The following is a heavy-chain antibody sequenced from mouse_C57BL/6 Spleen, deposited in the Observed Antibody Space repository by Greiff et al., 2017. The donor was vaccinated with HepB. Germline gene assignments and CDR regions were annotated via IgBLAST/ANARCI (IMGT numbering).Heavy chain of an antibody. J-gene: IGHJ2*01. CDR2: IHPNSGST. D-gene: IGHD1-1*01. CDR1: GYTFTSYW. V-gene: IGHV1-64*01. CDR3: ARDLYYDGSAFDY. Sequence: QVQLQQPGAELVKPGASVKLSCKASGYTFTSYWMHWVKQRPGQGLEWIGMIHPNSGSTNYNEKFKSKATLTVDKSSSTAYMQLSSLTSEDSAVYYCARDLYYDGSAFDYWGQGTTLTVSS.